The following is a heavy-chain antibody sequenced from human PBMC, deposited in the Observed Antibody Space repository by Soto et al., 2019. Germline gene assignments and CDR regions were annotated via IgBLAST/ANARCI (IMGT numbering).Heavy chain of an antibody. V-gene: IGHV3-23*01. Sequence: EVQLLESGGGLVQPGGSLRLSCAGSGFSFSSSVIAWVRPAPGKGLEWVAAISDTGGRTHYADSVKGRFTISRDNSRNTVYLQMSRLRDEDTATYYCAKEGNSSGKAGDSDLWGQGTLVTVSS. CDR3: AKEGNSSGKAGDSDL. D-gene: IGHD6-19*01. J-gene: IGHJ3*01. CDR2: ISDTGGRT. CDR1: GFSFSSSV.